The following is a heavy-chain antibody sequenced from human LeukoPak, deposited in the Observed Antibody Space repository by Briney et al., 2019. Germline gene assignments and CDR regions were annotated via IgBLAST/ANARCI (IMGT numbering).Heavy chain of an antibody. CDR1: GGSFSGYY. Sequence: NASETLSLTCAVYGGSFSGYYWSWIRQPPGKGLEWIGNIFYSGSTYYSPSLKSRVTISLDTSKNQFSLKLSSVTAADTAVYYCARKAAPILTTNWFDPWGQGTLVTVSS. D-gene: IGHD3-22*01. V-gene: IGHV4-34*12. CDR3: ARKAAPILTTNWFDP. CDR2: IFYSGST. J-gene: IGHJ5*02.